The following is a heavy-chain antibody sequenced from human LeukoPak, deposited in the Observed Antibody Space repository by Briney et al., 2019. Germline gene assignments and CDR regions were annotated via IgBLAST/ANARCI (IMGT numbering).Heavy chain of an antibody. V-gene: IGHV4-39*01. Sequence: PSETLSLTCTVSGGSISRSSYYWGWIRQPPGKGLEWIGSIYYSGSTYYNPSLKSRVTISVDTSKNQFSLKLSSVTAADTAVYYCARASLWVGAIEHAFDILRRGTMVTVSS. D-gene: IGHD1-26*01. CDR2: IYYSGST. J-gene: IGHJ3*02. CDR1: GGSISRSSYY. CDR3: ARASLWVGAIEHAFDI.